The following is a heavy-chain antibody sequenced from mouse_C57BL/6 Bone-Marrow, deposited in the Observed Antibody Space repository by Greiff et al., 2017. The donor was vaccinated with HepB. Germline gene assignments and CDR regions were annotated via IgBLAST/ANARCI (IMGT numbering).Heavy chain of an antibody. V-gene: IGHV1-50*01. J-gene: IGHJ2*01. D-gene: IGHD1-1*01. CDR1: GYTFTSYW. CDR2: IDPSDSYT. CDR3: AREPLQYYFDY. Sequence: QVQLQQPGAELVKPGASVKLSCKASGYTFTSYWMQWVKQRPGQGLEWIGEIDPSDSYTNYNQKFKGKATLTVDTSSSTAYMQLSSLTSEDSAVYYCAREPLQYYFDYWGQGTTLTVSS.